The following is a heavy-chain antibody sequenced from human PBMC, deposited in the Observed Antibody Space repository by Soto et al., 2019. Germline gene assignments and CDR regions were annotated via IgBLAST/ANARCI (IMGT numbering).Heavy chain of an antibody. V-gene: IGHV4-39*01. CDR2: IYYSGST. CDR1: GGSSNSDSYY. CDR3: ARRSSGSRRDFDN. D-gene: IGHD6-19*01. J-gene: IGHJ4*02. Sequence: TSETLSLTCTVSGGSSNSDSYYWDWIRQPPGKGLEWIGSIYYSGSTYYNPSLKSRVAISADTSKSQFSLKLSSVTAADTAVYYCARRSSGSRRDFDNWGQGTLVTVSS.